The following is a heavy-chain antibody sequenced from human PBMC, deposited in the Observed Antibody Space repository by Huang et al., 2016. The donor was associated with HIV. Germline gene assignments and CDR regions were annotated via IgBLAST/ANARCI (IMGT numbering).Heavy chain of an antibody. J-gene: IGHJ4*02. D-gene: IGHD3-10*01. CDR2: INPGGRSA. V-gene: IGHV1-46*01. CDR3: ARGVMRGSGIYYLDY. CDR1: GDTFRNDY. Sequence: QVQLVQSGAEVKKPGASVKISCKASGDTFRNDYIHWVRQAPGEGLEWMGVINPGGRSATYAQRFQGRVTMTRDTSTSPSYMEVSSLKSEDTAMYYCARGVMRGSGIYYLDYWGQGTVVTVSS.